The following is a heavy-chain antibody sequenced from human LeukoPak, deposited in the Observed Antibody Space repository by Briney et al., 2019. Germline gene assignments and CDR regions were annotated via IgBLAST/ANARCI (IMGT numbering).Heavy chain of an antibody. CDR3: ARVRYCSSTSCS. D-gene: IGHD2-2*01. Sequence: PSETLSLTCTVSGGSISSSSYYWGWIRQPPGKGLEWIGSIYYSGSTYYNPSLKSRVTISVDTSKNQFSLKLSSVTAADTAVYYCARVRYCSSTSCSWGQGTLVTVSS. CDR1: GGSISSSSYY. CDR2: IYYSGST. V-gene: IGHV4-39*01. J-gene: IGHJ5*02.